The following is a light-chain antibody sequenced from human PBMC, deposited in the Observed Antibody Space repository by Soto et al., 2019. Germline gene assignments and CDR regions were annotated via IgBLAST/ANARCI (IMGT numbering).Light chain of an antibody. V-gene: IGLV1-44*01. J-gene: IGLJ3*02. CDR2: SND. Sequence: QSVLTQPPSATGTPGQTFTVSCSGRGAGIGGNTGSWYQQLTGTAPRLLIHSNDRRPSGVPDRFSGSKSGASASLAISGLQSEDEADYYCATWDDSLDGTVFGGGTKLTVL. CDR1: GAGIGGNT. CDR3: ATWDDSLDGTV.